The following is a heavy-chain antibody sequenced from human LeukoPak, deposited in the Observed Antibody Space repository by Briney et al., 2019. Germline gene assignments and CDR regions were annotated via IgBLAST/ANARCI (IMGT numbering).Heavy chain of an antibody. CDR3: VGDPGDY. CDR2: IKPDGSEE. V-gene: IGHV3-7*01. J-gene: IGHJ4*02. CDR1: GFTFSNAW. Sequence: GGSLRLSCAASGFTFSNAWMSWVRQAPGKGLEWVANIKPDGSEEYYVDSVKDRFTISRDNAKNSLYLQMNGLRVEDTAVYFCVGDPGDYWGQGTLVTVSS. D-gene: IGHD7-27*01.